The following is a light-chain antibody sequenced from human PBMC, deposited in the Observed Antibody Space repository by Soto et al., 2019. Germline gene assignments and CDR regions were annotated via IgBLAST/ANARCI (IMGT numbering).Light chain of an antibody. Sequence: DIQMTQSPSSVSASVGDRFTIACRASQGISSWLAWYQQKTGKAPELLIYAVSYLQSGVPSRFSGSGSGTDFTLTISSLQPEDFATYFCKQSSAFPLTFGGGTKVDI. CDR1: QGISSW. J-gene: IGKJ4*01. CDR2: AVS. CDR3: KQSSAFPLT. V-gene: IGKV1-12*01.